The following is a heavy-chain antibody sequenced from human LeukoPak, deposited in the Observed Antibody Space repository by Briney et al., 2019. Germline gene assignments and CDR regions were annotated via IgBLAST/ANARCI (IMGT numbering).Heavy chain of an antibody. CDR1: GGSFGTYY. V-gene: IGHV4-59*01. CDR2: IYYSGST. D-gene: IGHD6-25*01. CDR3: ARVERQRPTFKYYFEY. Sequence: SETLSLTCTVSGGSFGTYYWSWIRQPPGKGLEWIGDIYYSGSTNYNPSLKSRVTISVDTSKNQFSLKLSSVTVADTAVYYCARVERQRPTFKYYFEYWGQGTMVTVSS. J-gene: IGHJ4*02.